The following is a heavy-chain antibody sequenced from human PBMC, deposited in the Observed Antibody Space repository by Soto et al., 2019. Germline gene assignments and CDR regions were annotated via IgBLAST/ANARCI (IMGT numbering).Heavy chain of an antibody. D-gene: IGHD2-15*01. CDR3: ARGGSWGPDF. CDR1: GFTFSDFW. CDR2: IKHDGSEK. V-gene: IGHV3-7*01. J-gene: IGHJ4*02. Sequence: EVQLVESGGDLVQPGGSLRLSCAASGFTFSDFWMSWVRQAPGKGLDWVANIKHDGSEKYYVDSVEGRFTISRDNTNDSLYLQMNSLRAEDTAVYYCARGGSWGPDFWGQGTLVTVSS.